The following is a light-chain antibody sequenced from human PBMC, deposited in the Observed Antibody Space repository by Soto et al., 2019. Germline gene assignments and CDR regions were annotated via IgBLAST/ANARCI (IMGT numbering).Light chain of an antibody. V-gene: IGLV2-14*01. J-gene: IGLJ1*01. Sequence: QSALTQPASVSGSPGQSITTACTGTSSDVGGYNYVSWYQQHSGKAPKLIIYEVNKRPSGVSDRFSGSKSGNTASLTISGLQAEDEADYYCSSYTATNTYVFGTRTKVTVL. CDR3: SSYTATNTYV. CDR2: EVN. CDR1: SSDVGGYNY.